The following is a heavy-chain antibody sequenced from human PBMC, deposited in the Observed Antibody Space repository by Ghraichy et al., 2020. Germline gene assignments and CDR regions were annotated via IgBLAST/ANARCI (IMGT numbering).Heavy chain of an antibody. J-gene: IGHJ3*02. CDR3: AKGGSSSWYSVGNDAFDI. Sequence: GGSLRLSCAASGFTFSSYAMSWVRQAPGKGLEWVSAISGSGGSTYYADSVKGRFTISRDNSKNTLYLQMNSLRAEDTAVYYCAKGGSSSWYSVGNDAFDIWGQGTMVTVSS. V-gene: IGHV3-23*01. D-gene: IGHD6-13*01. CDR2: ISGSGGST. CDR1: GFTFSSYA.